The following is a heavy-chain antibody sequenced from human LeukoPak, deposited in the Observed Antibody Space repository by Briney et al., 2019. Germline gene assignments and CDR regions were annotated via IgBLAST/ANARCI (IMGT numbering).Heavy chain of an antibody. J-gene: IGHJ4*02. Sequence: GGSLRLSCAASGFTFNNYWMSWVRQAPGKGLEWVACINQDGSEKYYVDSVKGRFTISRDNAENSLFLQIDNLRAEDTAVYYCAKDYYDSSGYPLHFDYWGQGTLVTVSS. CDR1: GFTFNNYW. V-gene: IGHV3-7*03. D-gene: IGHD3-22*01. CDR3: AKDYYDSSGYPLHFDY. CDR2: INQDGSEK.